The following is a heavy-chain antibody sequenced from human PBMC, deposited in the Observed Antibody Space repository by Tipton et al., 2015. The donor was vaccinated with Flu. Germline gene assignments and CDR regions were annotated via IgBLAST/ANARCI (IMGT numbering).Heavy chain of an antibody. CDR1: RYNFRTYW. V-gene: IGHV5-51*01. J-gene: IGHJ4*02. CDR3: ARLPPGSYYDTSGFYRSYFDS. D-gene: IGHD3-22*01. CDR2: IYPDDSDT. Sequence: VQLVQSGAEVKKPGESLKISCKGSRYNFRTYWIGWVRQVPGKGLEWVGVIYPDDSDTRYSPSFQGQGTISADKSISTAYLQLNSLKASDTAMYYCARLPPGSYYDTSGFYRSYFDSWGQGTQVTVSS.